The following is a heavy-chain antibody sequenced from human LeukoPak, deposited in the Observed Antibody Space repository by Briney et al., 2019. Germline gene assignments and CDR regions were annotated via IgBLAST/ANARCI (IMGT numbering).Heavy chain of an antibody. CDR1: GYTFTSYG. CDR2: ISAYNGNT. Sequence: ASVKVSCKASGYTFTSYGISWVRQAPGQGLEWMGWISAYNGNTNYAQKLQGRVTMTTDTSTSTAYMELRSLRSDDTAVYYYARGPPITMIVVVITPYFDYWGQGTLVTVSS. J-gene: IGHJ4*02. V-gene: IGHV1-18*01. CDR3: ARGPPITMIVVVITPYFDY. D-gene: IGHD3-22*01.